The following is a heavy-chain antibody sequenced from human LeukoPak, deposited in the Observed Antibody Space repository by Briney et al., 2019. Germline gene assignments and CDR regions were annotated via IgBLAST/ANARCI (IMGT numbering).Heavy chain of an antibody. CDR2: ISSGSSYI. V-gene: IGHV3-21*01. D-gene: IGHD6-19*01. J-gene: IGHJ4*02. CDR1: AFTLTSYS. CDR3: ASARSGYTSCSDFDY. Sequence: GGSLRPSCAASAFTLTSYSMNWVRQAPGEGLEWVSFISSGSSYIYYADSVKDRFTISRDNAKNSLYLQMNSLRVEDTAIYYCASARSGYTSCSDFDYWGQGTLVTVSS.